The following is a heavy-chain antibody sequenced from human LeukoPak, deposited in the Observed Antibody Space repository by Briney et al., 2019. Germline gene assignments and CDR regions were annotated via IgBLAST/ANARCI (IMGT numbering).Heavy chain of an antibody. D-gene: IGHD6-19*01. CDR2: IKEDGSEK. Sequence: GGSLRLSCAASGFTPSSYWMSWVRQAPGKGLEWVANIKEDGSEKYYVDSVKGRFTISRDNAKNSLYLQMNSLRAEDTAVYYCAKAHSSGWYDYFDYWGQGTLVTVSS. CDR3: AKAHSSGWYDYFDY. CDR1: GFTPSSYW. V-gene: IGHV3-7*01. J-gene: IGHJ4*02.